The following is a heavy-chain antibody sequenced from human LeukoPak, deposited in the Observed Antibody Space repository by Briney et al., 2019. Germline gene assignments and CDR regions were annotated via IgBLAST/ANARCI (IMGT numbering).Heavy chain of an antibody. J-gene: IGHJ4*02. CDR3: ARHFQRSSSWFDPGASFDY. V-gene: IGHV1-69*13. Sequence: SVQVSCKASGGTFSTYAISWVRQAPGQGLEWMGGIIPIFGTANYAQKFQGRVTITADESTTTAYLELSSLGSEDTAVYYCARHFQRSSSWFDPGASFDYWGQGTLVTVSS. CDR2: IIPIFGTA. D-gene: IGHD6-13*01. CDR1: GGTFSTYA.